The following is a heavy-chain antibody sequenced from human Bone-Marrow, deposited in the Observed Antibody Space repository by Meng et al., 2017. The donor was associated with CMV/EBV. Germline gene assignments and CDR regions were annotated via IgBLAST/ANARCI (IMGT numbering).Heavy chain of an antibody. D-gene: IGHD3-22*01. J-gene: IGHJ4*02. Sequence: GESLKISCAASGFTFSSYAMSWVRQAPGKGLEWVGFIRSKAYGGTTEYAASVKGRFTISRDDSKSIAYLQMNSLKTEDTAVYYCTRGWEDSSGYYCFDYWGQGTRVTGSS. V-gene: IGHV3-49*04. CDR3: TRGWEDSSGYYCFDY. CDR2: IRSKAYGGTT. CDR1: GFTFSSYA.